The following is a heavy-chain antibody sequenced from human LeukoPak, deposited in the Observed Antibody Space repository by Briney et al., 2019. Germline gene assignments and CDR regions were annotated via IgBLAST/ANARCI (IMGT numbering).Heavy chain of an antibody. CDR3: ARSITIFGVVIRKSTNWFDP. CDR1: GGSFSGYY. D-gene: IGHD3-3*01. CDR2: INHSGST. J-gene: IGHJ5*02. Sequence: SETLSPTCAVYGGSFSGYYWSWIRQPPGKGLEWIGEINHSGSTNYNPSLKSRVTISVDTSKNQFSLKLSSVTAADTAVYYCARSITIFGVVIRKSTNWFDPWGQGTLVTVSS. V-gene: IGHV4-34*01.